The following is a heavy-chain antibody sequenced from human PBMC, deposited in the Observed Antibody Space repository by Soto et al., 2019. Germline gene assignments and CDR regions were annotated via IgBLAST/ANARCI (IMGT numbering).Heavy chain of an antibody. CDR3: ARRFSSSSGDYFVY. D-gene: IGHD6-6*01. CDR2: VYSSGGT. V-gene: IGHV4-34*01. J-gene: IGHJ4*02. CDR1: GGSFSGYY. Sequence: SETLSLTCAVYGGSFSGYYWSWIRQPPGKGLEWIGSVYSSGGTYYNPSLKSRVTISVDTSKNQFSLKLNSVTAADTAVYYCARRFSSSSGDYFVYWGQGTLVTVYS.